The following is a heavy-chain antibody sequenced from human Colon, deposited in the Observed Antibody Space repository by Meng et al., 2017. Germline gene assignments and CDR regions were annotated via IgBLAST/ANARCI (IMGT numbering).Heavy chain of an antibody. D-gene: IGHD2-15*01. CDR2: INPRTGDT. V-gene: IGHV1-2*06. CDR3: ARESADGGSFDL. Sequence: QVQLVQFGAEVKKPGASVTVSCKASGYTLYIHWVRLRPGEGLEWMGRINPRTGDTKFAQSFQGRVTMTRDTSTTTFSMDLRSLTTDDSAIYFCARESADGGSFDLWGQGTLVTVSS. CDR1: GYTLY. J-gene: IGHJ4*02.